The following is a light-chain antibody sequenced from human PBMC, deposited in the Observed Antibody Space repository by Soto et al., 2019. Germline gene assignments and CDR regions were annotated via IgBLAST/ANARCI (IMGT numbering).Light chain of an antibody. V-gene: IGKV3-15*01. CDR2: GAS. CDR1: QSVSSD. J-gene: IGKJ5*01. CDR3: QQRSNWIT. Sequence: GMSKSPATLSLKQGERATLYCRASQSVSSDLAWYHQKPGQAPRLLIYGASTRATGIPARFSGSGSGTEFTLTITSLRSEDFAVYYCQQRSNWITFGEGTRLEIK.